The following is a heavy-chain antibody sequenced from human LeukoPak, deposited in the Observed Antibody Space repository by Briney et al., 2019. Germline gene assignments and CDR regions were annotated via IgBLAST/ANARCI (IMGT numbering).Heavy chain of an antibody. D-gene: IGHD3-10*01. V-gene: IGHV4-59*08. J-gene: IGHJ4*02. Sequence: PSETLSLTCTVSGGSISSYYWSWIRQPPGKGLEWIGYIYHSGSTNYNPSLKSRVTISVDTSKNQVSLKLSSVTAADTAVYYCARQGSYYYGSGTYYNGHFDYWAQGTLVTVSS. CDR3: ARQGSYYYGSGTYYNGHFDY. CDR1: GGSISSYY. CDR2: IYHSGST.